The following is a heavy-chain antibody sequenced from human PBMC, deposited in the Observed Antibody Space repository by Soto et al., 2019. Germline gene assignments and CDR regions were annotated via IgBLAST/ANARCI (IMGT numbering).Heavy chain of an antibody. CDR1: KFPFTDFA. D-gene: IGHD1-7*01. V-gene: IGHV3-23*01. J-gene: IGHJ4*02. CDR2: VSGRGDTT. Sequence: EVHLLESGGGLVQPGGSLRLSCVASKFPFTDFAMNWVRQAPGKGLEWVSAVSGRGDTTYYVDSVNGRFTISRDNSQNIVFLQMHSLRAEDTGVYYCAKDLDPITATTFDFWGQGTLVTVSS. CDR3: AKDLDPITATTFDF.